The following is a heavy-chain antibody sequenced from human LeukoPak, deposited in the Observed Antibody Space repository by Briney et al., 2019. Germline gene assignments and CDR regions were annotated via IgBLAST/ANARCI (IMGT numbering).Heavy chain of an antibody. D-gene: IGHD3-3*01. CDR2: INHSGST. Sequence: SETLSLTCAVYGGSFSGSYWSWIRQPPGKGLEWIGEINHSGSTNYNPSLKSRVTISVDTSKNQFSLKLSSVTAADTAVYCCARGPPRFLEWLPSRLNRFDPWGQGTLVTVSS. CDR3: ARGPPRFLEWLPSRLNRFDP. J-gene: IGHJ5*02. V-gene: IGHV4-34*01. CDR1: GGSFSGSY.